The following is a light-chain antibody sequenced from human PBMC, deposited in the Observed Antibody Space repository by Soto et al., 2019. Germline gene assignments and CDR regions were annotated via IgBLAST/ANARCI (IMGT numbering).Light chain of an antibody. Sequence: EIVTTQSPDTLSVSPGERATLFCRASQSVISNLAWYQQKPGQAPRLLFYGASAKATGIPARFSGSGSGTESTLTISSLESEDSAVYYCHLYSSWPPWKFGPGTTVHI. CDR2: GAS. CDR3: HLYSSWPPWK. V-gene: IGKV3-15*01. J-gene: IGKJ1*01. CDR1: QSVISN.